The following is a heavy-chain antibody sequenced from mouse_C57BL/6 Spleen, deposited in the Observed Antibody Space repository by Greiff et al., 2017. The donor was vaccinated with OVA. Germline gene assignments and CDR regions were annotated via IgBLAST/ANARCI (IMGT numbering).Heavy chain of an antibody. D-gene: IGHD2-4*01. CDR3: ARRGVYDYDGRFAY. V-gene: IGHV5-6*01. CDR2: ISSGGSYT. Sequence: EVQGVESGGDLVKPGGSLKLSCAASGFTFSSYGMSWVRQTPDKRLEWVATISSGGSYTYYPDSVKGRFTISRDNAKNTLYLQMSSLKSEDTAMYYCARRGVYDYDGRFAYWGQGTLVTVSA. J-gene: IGHJ3*01. CDR1: GFTFSSYG.